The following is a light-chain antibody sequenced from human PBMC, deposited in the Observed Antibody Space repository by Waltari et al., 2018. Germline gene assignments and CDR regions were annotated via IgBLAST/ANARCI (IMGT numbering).Light chain of an antibody. J-gene: IGLJ2*01. CDR3: NSFAGRDTWV. CDR1: SSALCSYNY. V-gene: IGLV2-8*01. CDR2: EVI. Sequence: QSALTQPPTASGSPGQSVTISCTGTSSALCSYNYFSWYQQHPGKAPKLLIYEVIKRPSGVPDRFSGSKYGNTASLKVSGLQAEDEADYYCNSFAGRDTWVFGGGTKVTVL.